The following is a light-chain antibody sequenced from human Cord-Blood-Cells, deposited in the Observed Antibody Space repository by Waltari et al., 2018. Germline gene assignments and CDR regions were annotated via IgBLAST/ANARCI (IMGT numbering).Light chain of an antibody. V-gene: IGLV2-14*01. Sequence: QSALTQPASVSGSPGQSITISCTGTSSDVGGYNYVYWYQQHPGKAPKLMIYDVSNRPSGGSNRFSGSKAGNTASLTISGLQAEDEADYYCSSYTSSSLVVFGGGTKLTVL. CDR2: DVS. J-gene: IGLJ2*01. CDR1: SSDVGGYNY. CDR3: SSYTSSSLVV.